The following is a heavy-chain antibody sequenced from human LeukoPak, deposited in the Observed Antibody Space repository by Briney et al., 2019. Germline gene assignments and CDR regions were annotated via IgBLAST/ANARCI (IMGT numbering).Heavy chain of an antibody. CDR2: IYYTGST. CDR1: GGSISHYY. Sequence: AETLSLTCTVSGGSISHYYWTWIRQPPGKGLEWVGYIYYTGSTKYNPSLKSRVTISVDTSKNQFSLKLSSVTAADTAVYYCARGDYYDSSGLAPWGQGTMVTVSS. J-gene: IGHJ3*01. D-gene: IGHD3-22*01. CDR3: ARGDYYDSSGLAP. V-gene: IGHV4-59*08.